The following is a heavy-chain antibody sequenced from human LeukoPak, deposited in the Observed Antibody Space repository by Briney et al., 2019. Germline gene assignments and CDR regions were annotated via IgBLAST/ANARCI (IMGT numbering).Heavy chain of an antibody. CDR3: ARGRGMVRGSFDY. CDR1: GGSFSGYY. V-gene: IGHV4-34*01. D-gene: IGHD3-10*01. J-gene: IGHJ4*02. Sequence: PSETLSLTCAVSGGSFSGYYWSWIRQPPGKGLEWIGEINHSGSTNYNPSLKSRVTISVDTSKNQFSLKLSSVTAADTAVYYCARGRGMVRGSFDYWGQGTLVTVSS. CDR2: INHSGST.